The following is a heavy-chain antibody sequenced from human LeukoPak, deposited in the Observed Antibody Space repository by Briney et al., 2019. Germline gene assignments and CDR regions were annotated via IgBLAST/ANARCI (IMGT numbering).Heavy chain of an antibody. V-gene: IGHV3-23*01. CDR1: GFTFSSYA. J-gene: IGHJ6*02. CDR2: ISGSGGST. CDR3: AKYKGTYYDFWSGYYTYYGMDV. D-gene: IGHD3-3*01. Sequence: PGGSLRLSCAASGFTFSSYAMSWVRQAPGKGLEWVSAISGSGGSTYYADSVKGRFTISRDNSENTLYLQMNSLRAEDTAVYYCAKYKGTYYDFWSGYYTYYGMDVWGQGTTVTVSS.